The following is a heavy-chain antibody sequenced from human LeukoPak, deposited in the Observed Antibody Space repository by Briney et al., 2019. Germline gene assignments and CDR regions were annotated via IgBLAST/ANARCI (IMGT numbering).Heavy chain of an antibody. J-gene: IGHJ4*02. V-gene: IGHV1-2*02. CDR1: GYTFTGYY. Sequence: ASVKVSCKASGYTFTGYYMHWVRQAPGQGLEWMGWINPNSGGTNYAQKFQGRVTMTRDTSISTAYMELSRLRSDDTAVYYCARDPWYYYDSSGHYQGYFDYWGQGTLVTVSS. CDR3: ARDPWYYYDSSGHYQGYFDY. CDR2: INPNSGGT. D-gene: IGHD3-22*01.